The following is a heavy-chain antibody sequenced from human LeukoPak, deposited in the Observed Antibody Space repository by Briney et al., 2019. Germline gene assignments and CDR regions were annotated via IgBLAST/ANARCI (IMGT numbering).Heavy chain of an antibody. CDR2: ISAYNGNT. CDR1: GYTFTSYG. CDR3: AVEGYCSSTSCNSDY. J-gene: IGHJ4*02. D-gene: IGHD2-2*01. Sequence: ASVKVSCKASGYTFTSYGISWVRQAPGQGLEWMGWISAYNGNTNYAQKLQGRVTMTTDTSTSTAYMELRSLRSDDTAVYYCAVEGYCSSTSCNSDYWGQGTLVTVFS. V-gene: IGHV1-18*01.